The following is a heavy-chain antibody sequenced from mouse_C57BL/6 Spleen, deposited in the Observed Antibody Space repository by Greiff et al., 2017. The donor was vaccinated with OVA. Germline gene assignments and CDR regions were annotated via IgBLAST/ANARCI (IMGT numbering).Heavy chain of an antibody. Sequence: VQLKESVAELVRPGASVKLSCTASGFNIKNTYMHWVKQRPEQGLEWIGRIDPANGNTKYAPKFQGKATITADTSSNTAYLQLSSLTSEDTAIYYCAAYYYGSSPFFDYWGQGTTLTVSS. V-gene: IGHV14-3*01. J-gene: IGHJ2*01. D-gene: IGHD1-1*01. CDR2: IDPANGNT. CDR1: GFNIKNTY. CDR3: AAYYYGSSPFFDY.